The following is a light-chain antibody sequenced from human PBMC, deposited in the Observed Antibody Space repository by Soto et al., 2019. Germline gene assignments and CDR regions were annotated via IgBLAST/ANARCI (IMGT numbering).Light chain of an antibody. CDR1: SADVGGYNF. CDR3: SSYTSSRTHVV. Sequence: QSALTQPASVSGSPGPSIPLSCTGTSADVGGYNFVSWYQHRPGKAPQLMIYDVSNRPSGVSHRFSGSKSGNTASLTISGLQAEDEADYYCSSYTSSRTHVVFGGGTKLTVL. V-gene: IGLV2-14*03. CDR2: DVS. J-gene: IGLJ2*01.